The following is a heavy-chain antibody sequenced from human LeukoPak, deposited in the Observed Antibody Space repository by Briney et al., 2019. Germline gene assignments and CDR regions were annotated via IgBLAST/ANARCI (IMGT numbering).Heavy chain of an antibody. V-gene: IGHV4-39*01. Sequence: SETLSLTCTVSGGSISSSSYYWGWIRQPPGKGLEWIGSIYYSGSTYYNPSLKSRVTISVDTYKNQFSLKLSSVTAADTAVYYCARAGSLFYYYGMDVWGQGTTVTVSS. D-gene: IGHD2-15*01. CDR2: IYYSGST. J-gene: IGHJ6*02. CDR1: GGSISSSSYY. CDR3: ARAGSLFYYYGMDV.